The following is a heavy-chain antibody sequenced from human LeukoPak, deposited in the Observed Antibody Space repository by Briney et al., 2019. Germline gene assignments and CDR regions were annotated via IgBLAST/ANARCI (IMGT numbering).Heavy chain of an antibody. J-gene: IGHJ4*02. V-gene: IGHV4-59*01. CDR3: ARRHYDSSGYSVDYFDY. CDR1: GGSISSYY. D-gene: IGHD3-22*01. CDR2: IYYSGST. Sequence: PSETLSLTCTVSGGSISSYYWSWIRQPPGKGLEWIGYIYYSGSTNYNPSLKSRVTISVDTSKNQFSLKLSSVTAADTAVYYCARRHYDSSGYSVDYFDYWGQGTLVTVSS.